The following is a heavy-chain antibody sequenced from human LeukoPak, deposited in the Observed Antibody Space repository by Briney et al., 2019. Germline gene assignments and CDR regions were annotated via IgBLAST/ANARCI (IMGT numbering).Heavy chain of an antibody. V-gene: IGHV4-39*01. J-gene: IGHJ4*02. CDR3: ARLLVPAAYFDY. CDR2: IYYSGST. Sequence: PSETLSLTCTVSGGSISSSSYYWGWIRQPPGKGLEWIGSIYYSGSTCYNPSLKSRVTISVDTSKNQFSLKLSSVTAADTAVYYCARLLVPAAYFDYWGQGTLVTVSS. D-gene: IGHD2-2*01. CDR1: GGSISSSSYY.